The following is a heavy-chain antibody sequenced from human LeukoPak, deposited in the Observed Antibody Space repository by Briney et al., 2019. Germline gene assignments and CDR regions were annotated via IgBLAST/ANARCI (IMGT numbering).Heavy chain of an antibody. Sequence: GGSLRLSCAASGFTFSSYGMHWVRQAPGKGLEWVAVMWYDGSNKYYADSGNGRFTISRENSKNKLYLQMNSLRAEDTAVYYCAKDLAVRGVTGIDYWGQGTLVTVSS. CDR3: AKDLAVRGVTGIDY. V-gene: IGHV3-33*06. J-gene: IGHJ4*02. CDR1: GFTFSSYG. CDR2: MWYDGSNK. D-gene: IGHD3-10*01.